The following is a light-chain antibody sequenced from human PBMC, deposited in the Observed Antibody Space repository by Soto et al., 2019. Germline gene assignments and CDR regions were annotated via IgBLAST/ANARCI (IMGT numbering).Light chain of an antibody. CDR1: QDISSY. J-gene: IGKJ4*01. V-gene: IGKV1-9*01. CDR3: QQINSYPFT. Sequence: DIQLTQSPSFLSTSVGDKVTITCRASQDISSYLAWYQQKPGKAPNLLVYSASTLQSGVPSRFSGSGSGTEFTLTISSLQPEDFATYFCQQINSYPFTFGGGTKVEIE. CDR2: SAS.